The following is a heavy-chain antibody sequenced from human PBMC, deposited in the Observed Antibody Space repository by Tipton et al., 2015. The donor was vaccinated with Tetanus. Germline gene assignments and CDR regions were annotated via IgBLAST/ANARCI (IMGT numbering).Heavy chain of an antibody. CDR1: GGSFSGYY. J-gene: IGHJ6*02. Sequence: TLSLTCAVYGGSFSGYYWSWIRQPPGKGLEWIGEINHSGSTNYNPSLKSRVTISVDTSKNQFSLKLSSVTAADTAVYHCARGGMTAVTTGGGYYYYYYGMDVWGQGTTVTVSS. CDR2: INHSGST. CDR3: ARGGMTAVTTGGGYYYYYYGMDV. D-gene: IGHD4-11*01. V-gene: IGHV4-34*01.